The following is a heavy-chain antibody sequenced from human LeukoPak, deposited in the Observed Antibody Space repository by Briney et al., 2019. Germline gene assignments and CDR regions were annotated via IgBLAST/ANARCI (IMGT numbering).Heavy chain of an antibody. CDR3: ARGGGLDV. V-gene: IGHV3-7*03. CDR2: INHNGNVN. Sequence: GGSLRLSCAASGFTFSSYWMSWARQAPGKGLEWVASINHNGNVNYYVDSVKGRFTISRDNAKNSLYLQMSDLRAEDTAVYFCARGGGLDVWGQGATVTVSS. D-gene: IGHD3-16*01. J-gene: IGHJ6*02. CDR1: GFTFSSYW.